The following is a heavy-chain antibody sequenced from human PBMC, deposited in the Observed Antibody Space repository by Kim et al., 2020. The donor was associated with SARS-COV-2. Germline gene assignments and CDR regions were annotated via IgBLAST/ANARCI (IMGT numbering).Heavy chain of an antibody. Sequence: SETLSLTCTVSGGSISSYYWSWIRQPPGKGLEWIGYIYYSGSTNYNPSLKSRVTISVDTSKNQFSLKLSSVTAADTAVYYCAREGGSGSYYNLNCFDPWGQGTLVTVSS. D-gene: IGHD3-10*01. CDR2: IYYSGST. J-gene: IGHJ5*02. V-gene: IGHV4-59*13. CDR3: AREGGSGSYYNLNCFDP. CDR1: GGSISSYY.